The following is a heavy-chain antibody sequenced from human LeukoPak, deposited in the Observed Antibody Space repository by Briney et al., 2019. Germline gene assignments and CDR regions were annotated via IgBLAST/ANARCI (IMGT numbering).Heavy chain of an antibody. D-gene: IGHD3-10*01. V-gene: IGHV5-51*01. CDR2: FYPGDSDT. CDR1: GYSFISYW. CDR3: ARRPTMVRGVITDY. Sequence: LGESLKISCKGSGYSFISYWIGWVRQLPGKGLEWMGIFYPGDSDTIYSPSFQGQVTILADKSISTAYLQWSSLKASDTANYYCARRPTMVRGVITDYWGQGTLVTVSS. J-gene: IGHJ4*02.